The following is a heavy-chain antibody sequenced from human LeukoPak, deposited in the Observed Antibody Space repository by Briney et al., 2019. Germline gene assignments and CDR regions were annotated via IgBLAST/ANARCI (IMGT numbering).Heavy chain of an antibody. CDR1: GFTFDLYW. CDR3: ARDGDTNGYSD. CDR2: INQDGGDK. Sequence: GGSLRLSCVASGFTFDLYWMSWVRQTPGKGLEWVANINQDGGDKYYVDSVEGRFTISRDNAKNSLYLQMNSLRVEDTAIYYCARDGDTNGYSDWGQGTLVTVSS. D-gene: IGHD2-8*01. V-gene: IGHV3-7*01. J-gene: IGHJ4*02.